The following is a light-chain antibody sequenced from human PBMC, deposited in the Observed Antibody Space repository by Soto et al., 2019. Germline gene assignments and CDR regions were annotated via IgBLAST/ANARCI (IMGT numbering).Light chain of an antibody. CDR1: SSNIGAGYD. J-gene: IGLJ2*01. CDR3: QSYASSLRVV. V-gene: IGLV1-40*01. CDR2: GNS. Sequence: QSVLTQPPSVSGSPGQRVTISCTGSSSNIGAGYDVHWYQQLPGTAPKLLIYGNSNRPSGVPDRFSGSKSGNTASLAITGLQAEDEADYYCQSYASSLRVVFGGGTKLTVL.